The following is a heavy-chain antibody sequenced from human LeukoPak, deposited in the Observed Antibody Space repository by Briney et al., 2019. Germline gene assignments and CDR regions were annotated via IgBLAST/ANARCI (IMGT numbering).Heavy chain of an antibody. Sequence: PGGSLKLSCAASGFTFSGSTMHWVRQASGKGLEWVGRIRSKGNDYATAYAASVKGRFTISRDNAKNSLYLQMNSLRAEDTAVYYCATETGHTYDYWGQGNLVTVSS. D-gene: IGHD1-14*01. CDR2: IRSKGNDYAT. CDR3: ATETGHTYDY. V-gene: IGHV3-73*01. CDR1: GFTFSGST. J-gene: IGHJ4*02.